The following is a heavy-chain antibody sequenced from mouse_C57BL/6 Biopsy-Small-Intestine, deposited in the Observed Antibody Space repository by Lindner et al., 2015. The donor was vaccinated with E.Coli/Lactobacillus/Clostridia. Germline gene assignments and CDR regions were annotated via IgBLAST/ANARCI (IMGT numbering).Heavy chain of an antibody. V-gene: IGHV1-66*01. CDR2: IYPGSGNT. Sequence: VQLQESGPELVKPGASVKISCKASGYSFTSYYIHWVKQRPGQGLEWIGWIYPGSGNTKYNEKFKGKATLTADTSSSTAYMQLNSLTSEDSAVYYCARGDWDEGYFDYWGQGTTLTVSS. CDR1: GYSFTSYY. J-gene: IGHJ2*01. D-gene: IGHD4-1*01. CDR3: ARGDWDEGYFDY.